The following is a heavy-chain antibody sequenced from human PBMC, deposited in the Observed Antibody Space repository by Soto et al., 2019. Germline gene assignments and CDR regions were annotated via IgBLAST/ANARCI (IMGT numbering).Heavy chain of an antibody. J-gene: IGHJ4*02. CDR2: IYWHGDK. V-gene: IGHV2-5*01. CDR3: AHRRGHSSGRIPFDF. D-gene: IGHD3-22*01. CDR1: GFSLDTRGVG. Sequence: QITLTESGPTLVEPKQTLTLTCTFSGFSLDTRGVGVGWIRQPPGKAPEWLALIYWHGDKRYSPSLKHRLTITKDTSKSQVVLTLTDMDPMDTATYFCAHRRGHSSGRIPFDFWGQGTLVTVSS.